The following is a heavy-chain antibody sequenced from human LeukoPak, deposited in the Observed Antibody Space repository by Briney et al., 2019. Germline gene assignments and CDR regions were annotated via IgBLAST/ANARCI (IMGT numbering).Heavy chain of an antibody. D-gene: IGHD3-9*01. CDR3: ARLPRYFDWSTTFDGMDV. CDR2: INHSGST. CDR1: GGSFSGYY. V-gene: IGHV4-34*01. Sequence: SETLSLTCAVYGGSFSGYYWSWIRQPPGKGLEWIGEINHSGSTNYNPSLKSRVTISVDTSKNQFSLKLSSVTAADTAVYYCARLPRYFDWSTTFDGMDVWGQGTTVTVSS. J-gene: IGHJ6*02.